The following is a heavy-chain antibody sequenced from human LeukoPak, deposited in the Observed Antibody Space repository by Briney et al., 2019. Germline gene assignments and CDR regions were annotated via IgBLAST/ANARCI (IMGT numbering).Heavy chain of an antibody. CDR2: IYYSGST. J-gene: IGHJ4*02. CDR3: ARASYSGYDRYLQISSIDY. D-gene: IGHD5-12*01. Sequence: SETLSLTCTVSGGSISSYYWSWIRQPPGKGLEWIGYIYYSGSTNYNPSLKSRVTISVDTSKNQFSLKLSSVTAADTAVYYCARASYSGYDRYLQISSIDYWGQGTLVTVSS. CDR1: GGSISSYY. V-gene: IGHV4-59*12.